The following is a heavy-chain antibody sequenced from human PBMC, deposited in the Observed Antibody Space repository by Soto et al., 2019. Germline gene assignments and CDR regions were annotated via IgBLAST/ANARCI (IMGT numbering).Heavy chain of an antibody. Sequence: QVQLVESGGGVVQPGRSLRLSCAASGFTFSSYAMHWVRQAPGKGLEWVAVISYAGSNKYYADSVKGRFTISTDNSKNTLYLQMNSLRAEATAVYYCAREGLYYGGFDPWGQGTLVTVSS. CDR1: GFTFSSYA. V-gene: IGHV3-30-3*01. CDR3: AREGLYYGGFDP. J-gene: IGHJ5*02. D-gene: IGHD2-2*02. CDR2: ISYAGSNK.